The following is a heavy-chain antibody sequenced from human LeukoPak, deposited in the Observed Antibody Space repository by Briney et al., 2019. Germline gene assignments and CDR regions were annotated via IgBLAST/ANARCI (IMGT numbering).Heavy chain of an antibody. CDR2: IAVYNGDT. CDR3: ARDRPFFHYSRSDDSFDI. D-gene: IGHD1-26*01. V-gene: IGHV1-18*01. J-gene: IGHJ3*02. CDR1: GYTFNTFG. Sequence: ASVKVSCKASGYTFNTFGITWVRQAPGQGLEWLGWIAVYNGDTNYAQKFQGRVTMTTDTSTTTAYMELRSLRSDDTAVYYCARDRPFFHYSRSDDSFDIWGQGTMVTVSS.